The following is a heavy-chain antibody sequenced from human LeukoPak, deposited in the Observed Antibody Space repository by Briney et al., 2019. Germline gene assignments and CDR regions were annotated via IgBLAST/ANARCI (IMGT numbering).Heavy chain of an antibody. D-gene: IGHD4-17*01. CDR2: IGSSGTTI. Sequence: GSLRLSCAASGFTFSDYYMSWIRQAPGKGLEWVSYIGSSGTTIYYADSVKGGFTISRDNAKNSLFLQMNSLRAEDTAVYYCARDRMTTVTNDAFDIWGQGTMVTVSS. CDR1: GFTFSDYY. V-gene: IGHV3-11*04. J-gene: IGHJ3*02. CDR3: ARDRMTTVTNDAFDI.